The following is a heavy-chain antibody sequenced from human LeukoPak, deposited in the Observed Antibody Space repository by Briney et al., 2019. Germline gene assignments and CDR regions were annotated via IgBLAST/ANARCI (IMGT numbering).Heavy chain of an antibody. V-gene: IGHV4-38-2*02. Sequence: PSETLSLTCTVSGYFISSGYYWGWIRPPPGKGLQWIGSIHHSGSTYYNPSLKSRVTISVGTSKNQFSLKLSSVTAADTAVYYCARTSSSGLVGGYYFDYWGQGTLVTVSS. CDR3: ARTSSSGLVGGYYFDY. J-gene: IGHJ4*02. CDR1: GYFISSGYY. D-gene: IGHD6-19*01. CDR2: IHHSGST.